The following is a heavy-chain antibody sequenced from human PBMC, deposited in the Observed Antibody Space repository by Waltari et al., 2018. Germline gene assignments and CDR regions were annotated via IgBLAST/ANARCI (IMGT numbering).Heavy chain of an antibody. CDR3: ARGGLVRCDAFPV. CDR1: GFRFRDSN. V-gene: IGHV3-48*02. Sequence: QLVESGGDLVQSGGSLRLSCAASGFRFRDSNLNWVRQAPGQGLEWISYISSTSGSIYYADSVKGRFTISRDNAKNSVSLQMTSLREEDTAIYFCARGGLVRCDAFPVWGPGTVVTVSS. J-gene: IGHJ3*01. CDR2: ISSTSGSI. D-gene: IGHD3-9*01.